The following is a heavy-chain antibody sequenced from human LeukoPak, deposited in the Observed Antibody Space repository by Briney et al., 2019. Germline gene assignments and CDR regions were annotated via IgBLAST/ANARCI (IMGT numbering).Heavy chain of an antibody. V-gene: IGHV1-8*03. CDR3: ARGDLYSSSWYN. J-gene: IGHJ4*02. D-gene: IGHD6-13*01. CDR1: GYSFISYD. CDR2: LNPKSGRT. Sequence: ASVRVSCKASGYSFISYDINWVRQTSGQGLEWLGWLNPKSGRTDYAQRFQGRVTITRDTSKNTAYLELSSLKSEDTAVYYCARGDLYSSSWYNWGQGTLVTVSS.